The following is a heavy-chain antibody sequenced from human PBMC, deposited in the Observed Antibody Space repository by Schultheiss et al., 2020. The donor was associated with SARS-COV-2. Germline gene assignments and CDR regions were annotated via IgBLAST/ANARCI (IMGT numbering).Heavy chain of an antibody. CDR2: ISGSGGFT. J-gene: IGHJ6*02. CDR3: ARDSGSGFGELWVSRRYYYYGMDV. Sequence: GGSLRLSCAASGFTFSSYAMSWVRQAPGKGLEWVSSISGSGGFTYYADSVKGRFTISRDNSKNTLYLQMNSLRAEDTAVYYCARDSGSGFGELWVSRRYYYYGMDVWGQGTTVTVSS. CDR1: GFTFSSYA. V-gene: IGHV3-23*01. D-gene: IGHD3-10*01.